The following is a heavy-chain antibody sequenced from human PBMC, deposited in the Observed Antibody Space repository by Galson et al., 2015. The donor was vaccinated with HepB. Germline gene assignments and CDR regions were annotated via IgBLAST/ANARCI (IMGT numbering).Heavy chain of an antibody. D-gene: IGHD3-22*01. V-gene: IGHV5-51*03. CDR3: ARLAGEMDYQGSGYLYLNF. J-gene: IGHJ4*02. CDR1: GYMFDKYW. Sequence: QSGAEVKKPGESPMISCKGSGYMFDKYWIAWVRQAPGKGLEWMGIIYPGDSDARYSPSFQGQVTFSADKSISTVYLQWSSLKASDTAIYYCARLAGEMDYQGSGYLYLNFWGQGTLVTVSS. CDR2: IYPGDSDA.